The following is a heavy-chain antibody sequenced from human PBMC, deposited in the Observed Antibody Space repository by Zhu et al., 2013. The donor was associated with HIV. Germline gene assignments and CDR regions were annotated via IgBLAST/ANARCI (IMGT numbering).Heavy chain of an antibody. J-gene: IGHJ6*02. D-gene: IGHD6-13*01. CDR1: GGTFSSYA. CDR3: ARAGVADSSSWYYYGMDV. V-gene: IGHV1-69*01. Sequence: QVQLVQSGAEVKKPGSSVKVSCKASGGTFSSYAISWVRQAPGQGLEWMGGIIPIFGTANYAQKFQGRVTITADESTSTAYMELSSLRSEDTAVYYCARAGVADSSSWYYYGMDVWGQGTTVTVSS. CDR2: IIPIFGTA.